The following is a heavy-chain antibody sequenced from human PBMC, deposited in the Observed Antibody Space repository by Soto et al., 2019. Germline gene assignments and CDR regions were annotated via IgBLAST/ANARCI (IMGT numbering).Heavy chain of an antibody. CDR2: IYWDDDK. Sequence: QITLKESGPTLVTPTQTLTLTCSFSGFALTTRPMGVAWIRQPPGKALEWLAVIYWDDDKRYSPSLRSRVTITKDPSKNQVGLTVSNMDPVDTATYYCAHRLGGYTWNDGYLDYWGQGILVTVSS. D-gene: IGHD1-20*01. J-gene: IGHJ4*02. CDR1: GFALTTRPMG. V-gene: IGHV2-5*02. CDR3: AHRLGGYTWNDGYLDY.